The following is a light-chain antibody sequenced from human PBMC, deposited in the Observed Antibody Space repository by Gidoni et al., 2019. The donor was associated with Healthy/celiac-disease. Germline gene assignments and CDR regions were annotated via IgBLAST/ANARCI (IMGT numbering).Light chain of an antibody. CDR1: QSVSSY. V-gene: IGKV3-11*01. J-gene: IGKJ5*01. Sequence: EIVLTQSPATLSLSPGERATLSCRASQSVSSYLAWYQQKPGQAPRLLIYDAPNRATGIPARFSGSGSGTDFTLTISSLEPEDFAVYDCQQRSNWPTTFGQGTRLEIK. CDR3: QQRSNWPTT. CDR2: DAP.